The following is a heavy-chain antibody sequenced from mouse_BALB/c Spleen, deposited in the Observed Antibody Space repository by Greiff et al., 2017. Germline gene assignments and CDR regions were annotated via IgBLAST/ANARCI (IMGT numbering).Heavy chain of an antibody. CDR3: ARHPTAPMDY. Sequence: DVMLVESGGDLVKPGGSLKLSCAASGFTFSSYGMSWVRQTPDKRLEWVATISSGGSYTYYPDSVKGRFTISRDNAKNTLYLQMSSLKSEDTAMYYCARHPTAPMDYWGQGTSVTVSS. V-gene: IGHV5-6*02. CDR1: GFTFSSYG. D-gene: IGHD1-2*01. J-gene: IGHJ4*01. CDR2: ISSGGSYT.